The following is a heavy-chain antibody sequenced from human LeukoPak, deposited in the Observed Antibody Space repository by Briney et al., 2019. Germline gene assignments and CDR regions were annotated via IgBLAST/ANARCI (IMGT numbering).Heavy chain of an antibody. CDR1: GFTFNNYA. CDR3: AKGSYYDSSGSFYFDY. J-gene: IGHJ4*02. Sequence: GGSLRLSCAASGFTFNNYAMNWVRQAPGKGLEWVSSISSSGVSTYYADSVKGRFTISRDNSKNTLYLQMNSLRAEDTAAYYCAKGSYYDSSGSFYFDYWGQGTLVTVSS. CDR2: ISSSGVST. V-gene: IGHV3-23*01. D-gene: IGHD3-22*01.